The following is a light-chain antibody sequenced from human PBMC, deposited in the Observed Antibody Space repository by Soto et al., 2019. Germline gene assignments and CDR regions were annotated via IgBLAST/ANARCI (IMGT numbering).Light chain of an antibody. J-gene: IGLJ1*01. CDR1: SSDVGGYNY. Sequence: QSALTQPRSVSGSPGQSVAISCTGTSSDVGGYNYVSWFQQHPGKTPKVIIYDVSKRPSGVPDRFSGSKSGNTASLTISGLQTEDEDDYYCCSYAGSPYVFGTGTKVTVL. CDR3: CSYAGSPYV. CDR2: DVS. V-gene: IGLV2-11*01.